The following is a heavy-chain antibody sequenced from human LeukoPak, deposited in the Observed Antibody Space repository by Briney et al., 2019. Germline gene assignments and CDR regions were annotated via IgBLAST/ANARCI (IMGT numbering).Heavy chain of an antibody. CDR2: ISAYNGNT. D-gene: IGHD7-27*01. Sequence: AASVKVSCKASGYTFTSYGISWVRQAAGQGLEWMGRISAYNGNTNYAQKLQGRVTMTTDTSTSTAYMELRSLRSDDTAVYYCARETGDEYYYYGMDVWGQGTTVTVSS. V-gene: IGHV1-18*01. CDR3: ARETGDEYYYYGMDV. J-gene: IGHJ6*02. CDR1: GYTFTSYG.